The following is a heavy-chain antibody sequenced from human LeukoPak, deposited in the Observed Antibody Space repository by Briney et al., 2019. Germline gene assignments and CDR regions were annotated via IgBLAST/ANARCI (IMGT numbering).Heavy chain of an antibody. J-gene: IGHJ6*02. CDR3: ARDPEDSSGRYGMDA. CDR1: GGSISNFY. Sequence: SETLSLTCTVSGGSISNFYWSWIRQPVGKGLEWIGRIHTSGSTNYNPSLKSRVTLSVDTSKNLFSLRLTSVTAADTAVYYCARDPEDSSGRYGMDAWGQGTTVTVSS. CDR2: IHTSGST. V-gene: IGHV4-4*07. D-gene: IGHD3-22*01.